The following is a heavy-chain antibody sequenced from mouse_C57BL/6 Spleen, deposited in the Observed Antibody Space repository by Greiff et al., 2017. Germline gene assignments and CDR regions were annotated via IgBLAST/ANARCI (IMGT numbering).Heavy chain of an antibody. D-gene: IGHD2-3*01. CDR1: GYTFTSYW. V-gene: IGHV1-64*01. CDR2: IHPNSGST. Sequence: QVQLQQPGAELVKPGASVKLSCKASGYTFTSYWMHWVKQRPGQGLEWIGMIHPNSGSTNYNEKFKSKATLTVDKSSSTAYMQLSILTSEDSAVYYCARDGRYAMDYWGQGTSVTVSS. CDR3: ARDGRYAMDY. J-gene: IGHJ4*01.